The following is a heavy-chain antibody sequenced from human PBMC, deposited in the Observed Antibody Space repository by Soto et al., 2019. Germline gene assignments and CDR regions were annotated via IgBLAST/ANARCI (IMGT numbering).Heavy chain of an antibody. CDR3: AKETYYYGSGSPDFDY. CDR2: ISYDGSNK. Sequence: QVQLVESGGGVVQPGRSLRLSCAASGFTFSSYGMHWVRQAPGKGLEWVAVISYDGSNKYYADSVKGRFTISRDNSKNTLYMQMNSLRAEDTAVYYCAKETYYYGSGSPDFDYWGQGTLVTFSS. V-gene: IGHV3-30*18. D-gene: IGHD3-10*01. J-gene: IGHJ4*02. CDR1: GFTFSSYG.